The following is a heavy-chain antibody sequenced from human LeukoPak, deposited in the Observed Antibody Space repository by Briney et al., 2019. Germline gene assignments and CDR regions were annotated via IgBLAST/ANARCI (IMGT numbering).Heavy chain of an antibody. Sequence: GGSLRLSCVASGFSFSGFAIHWVRQAPGKGLEWVALISYNGRRKDYADSVRGRFTIDRDNSKNTVYLQMNSLRAEDTAVYYCAKWGCSGGSCYPFDYWGQGTLVTVSS. J-gene: IGHJ4*02. CDR3: AKWGCSGGSCYPFDY. CDR2: ISYNGRRK. CDR1: GFSFSGFA. D-gene: IGHD2-15*01. V-gene: IGHV3-30-3*02.